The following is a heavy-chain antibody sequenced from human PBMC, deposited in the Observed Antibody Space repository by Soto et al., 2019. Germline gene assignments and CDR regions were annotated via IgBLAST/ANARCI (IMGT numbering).Heavy chain of an antibody. D-gene: IGHD5-12*01. J-gene: IGHJ6*02. CDR2: IWYDGSNK. Sequence: QVQLVESGGGVVQPGRSLRLSCAASGFTFSSYGMHWVRQAPGKGLEWVEVIWYDGSNKYYADSVTGRFTISRDNSKNTPYLQMNSLRAEDTALYYCARDQGATMPYGMDVWGQGTTVTVSS. CDR3: ARDQGATMPYGMDV. V-gene: IGHV3-33*01. CDR1: GFTFSSYG.